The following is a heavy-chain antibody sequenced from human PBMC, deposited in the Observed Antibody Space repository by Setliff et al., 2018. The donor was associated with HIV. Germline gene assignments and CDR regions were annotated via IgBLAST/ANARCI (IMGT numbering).Heavy chain of an antibody. Sequence: PGGSLRLSCAASGFTFSDYYMSWIRQAPGKGLEWVSYISNSGSTYYADSVKGRFTISRDNSKNMLYLQMDSLRAEDTAVYYCARGRNRNYVVYGMDVWGQGTTVTVSS. CDR2: ISNSGST. CDR1: GFTFSDYY. D-gene: IGHD1-7*01. J-gene: IGHJ6*02. CDR3: ARGRNRNYVVYGMDV. V-gene: IGHV3-11*01.